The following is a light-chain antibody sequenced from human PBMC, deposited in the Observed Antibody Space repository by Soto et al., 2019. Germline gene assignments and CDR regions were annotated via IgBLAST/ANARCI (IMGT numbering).Light chain of an antibody. CDR1: QTVSTNY. J-gene: IGKJ1*01. V-gene: IGKV3-20*01. CDR3: QQQARSPQRT. CDR2: GAS. Sequence: EIVLTQSPCTLSLSPVERATLSCRASQTVSTNYLAWYQQTPGQAPRLLIYGASSRAAGIPDRFIGSGSGRGLSGTRSRLEPEDFAVYYCQQQARSPQRTVGQGTKVHIQ.